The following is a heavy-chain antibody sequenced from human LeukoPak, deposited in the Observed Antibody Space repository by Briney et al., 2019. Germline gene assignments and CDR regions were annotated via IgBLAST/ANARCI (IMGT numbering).Heavy chain of an antibody. D-gene: IGHD2-15*01. J-gene: IGHJ5*02. V-gene: IGHV3-30-3*01. CDR2: ISYDGSNK. CDR3: VRGGPSTWS. Sequence: GGSLRLSCAASGLTFSSYAMHWVRQAPGKGLEWVAVISYDGSNKYYADSVKGRFTISRDDAKNTVYLQMNNLRAEDTAVYHCVRGGPSTWSWGQGTLVTVSS. CDR1: GLTFSSYA.